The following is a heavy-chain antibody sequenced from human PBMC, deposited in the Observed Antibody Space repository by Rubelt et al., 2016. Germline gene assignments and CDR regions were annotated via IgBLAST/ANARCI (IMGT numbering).Heavy chain of an antibody. V-gene: IGHV3-21*04. Sequence: VQLVESGGGVVQPGRSLRLSCVASGFTFTTSGMTWIRQAPGKGLEWVSTIVYSGDYQYYADSVKGRFTISRDTSKNTVYLQMDSLRAEDTAVYFCARSPISASGRIYYFDYWGQGTPVTVSS. D-gene: IGHD6-13*01. CDR1: GFTFTTSG. CDR2: IVYSGDYQ. J-gene: IGHJ4*02. CDR3: ARSPISASGRIYYFDY.